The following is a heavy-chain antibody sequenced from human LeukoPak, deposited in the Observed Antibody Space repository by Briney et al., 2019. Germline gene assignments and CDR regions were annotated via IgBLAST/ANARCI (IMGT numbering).Heavy chain of an antibody. J-gene: IGHJ5*02. CDR2: IRYDGSNK. Sequence: GGSLRLSCAASGFTFSSYGMHWVRQAPGKGLEWVAFIRYDGSNKYYADSVEGRFTISRDNSKNTLYLQMNSLRAEDTAVYYCAKDLFGYCSSTSCYPHNWFDPWGQGTLVTVSS. CDR3: AKDLFGYCSSTSCYPHNWFDP. D-gene: IGHD2-2*01. CDR1: GFTFSSYG. V-gene: IGHV3-30*02.